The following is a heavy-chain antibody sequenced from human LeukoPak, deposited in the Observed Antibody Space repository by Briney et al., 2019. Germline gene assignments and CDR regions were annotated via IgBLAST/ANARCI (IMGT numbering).Heavy chain of an antibody. CDR1: GGTFSSYA. V-gene: IGHV1-69*06. Sequence: SVKVSCKASGGTFSSYAISWVRQAPGQGLEWMGGIIPIFGTANYAQKFQGRVTITADKSTSTAYMELSSLRSEDTAVYYCAKSVGATSDAFDIWGQGTMVTVSS. J-gene: IGHJ3*02. CDR2: IIPIFGTA. CDR3: AKSVGATSDAFDI. D-gene: IGHD1-26*01.